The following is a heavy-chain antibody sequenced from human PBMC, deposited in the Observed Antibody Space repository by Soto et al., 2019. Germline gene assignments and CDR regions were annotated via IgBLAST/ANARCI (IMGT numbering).Heavy chain of an antibody. V-gene: IGHV1-24*01. D-gene: IGHD1-7*01. CDR2: FDPEDGET. J-gene: IGHJ4*02. CDR3: ATGKVWNYYFDY. CDR1: GYTLTGLS. Sequence: ASVKVSCKVSGYTLTGLSMHWVRQAPGKGLEWMGGFDPEDGETIYAQKFQGRVTMTEDTSTDTAYMELSSLRSEDTAVYYCATGKVWNYYFDYWGQGTLVTVSS.